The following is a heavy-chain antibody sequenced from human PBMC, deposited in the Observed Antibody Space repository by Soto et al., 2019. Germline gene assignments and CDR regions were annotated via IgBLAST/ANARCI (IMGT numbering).Heavy chain of an antibody. CDR2: VNHSGST. J-gene: IGHJ4*02. CDR3: ARGVYYDFWSGYYDPLYYFDY. CDR1: GGSFSGYY. V-gene: IGHV4-34*01. Sequence: PSETLSLTCAVYGGSFSGYYWSWIRQPPGKGLEWIGEVNHSGSTNYNPSLKSRVTISVDTSKNQFSLKLGSVTAADTAVYYCARGVYYDFWSGYYDPLYYFDYWGQGTLVTVSS. D-gene: IGHD3-3*01.